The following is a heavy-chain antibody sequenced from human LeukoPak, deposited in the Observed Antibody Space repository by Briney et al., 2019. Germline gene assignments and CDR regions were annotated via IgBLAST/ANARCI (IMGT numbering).Heavy chain of an antibody. CDR1: GFTFSSYA. V-gene: IGHV3-23*01. CDR2: IDKNGVTT. J-gene: IGHJ4*02. Sequence: GGSLRLSCAATGFTFSSYAMGWVRQAPGKGLEWVSAIDKNGVTTYYADSVRGRFTISRDNSKNTLYLQMNSLRAEDTAVYYCAKDLAFDYWGQGTLVTVSS. CDR3: AKDLAFDY.